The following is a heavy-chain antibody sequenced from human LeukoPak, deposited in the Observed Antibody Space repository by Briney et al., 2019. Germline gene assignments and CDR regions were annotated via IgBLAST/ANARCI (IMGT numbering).Heavy chain of an antibody. CDR3: ARGRGITIFGVVIIGQNWFDP. D-gene: IGHD3-3*01. J-gene: IGHJ5*02. CDR1: GYTFTSYD. V-gene: IGHV1-8*01. CDR2: MNPNSGNT. Sequence: GASVKVSCKASGYTFTSYDINWERQATGQGLEWMGWMNPNSGNTGYAQKFQGRVTMTRNTSISTAYMELSSLRSEDTAVYYCARGRGITIFGVVIIGQNWFDPWGQGTLVTVSS.